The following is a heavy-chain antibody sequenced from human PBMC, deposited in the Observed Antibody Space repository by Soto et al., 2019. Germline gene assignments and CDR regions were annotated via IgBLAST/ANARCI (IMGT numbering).Heavy chain of an antibody. CDR3: AIIYDFWSGYPYLDV. D-gene: IGHD3-3*01. Sequence: ASVKVSCKASGYTFTSCGISWVRQAPGQGLEWMGWISAYNGNTNYAQKLQGRVTMTTDTSTSTAYMELRSLRSDDTAVYYCAIIYDFWSGYPYLDVWGKGTTVTVSS. CDR2: ISAYNGNT. J-gene: IGHJ6*03. CDR1: GYTFTSCG. V-gene: IGHV1-18*01.